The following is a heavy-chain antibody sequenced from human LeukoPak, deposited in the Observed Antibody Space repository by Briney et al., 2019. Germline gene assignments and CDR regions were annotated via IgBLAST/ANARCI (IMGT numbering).Heavy chain of an antibody. V-gene: IGHV4-59*08. J-gene: IGHJ3*02. D-gene: IGHD1-20*01. CDR2: ILYSGST. CDR1: GGSIRSYH. CDR3: ARRRGVITASRGAAFDI. Sequence: KTSETLSLTCSVSGGSIRSYHWSWIRQPPGRGLEWIAYILYSGSTNYNPSLKSRVTISVDTSKSQFSLKLSSVTAADTAVYYCARRRGVITASRGAAFDIWGQGSVVSVSS.